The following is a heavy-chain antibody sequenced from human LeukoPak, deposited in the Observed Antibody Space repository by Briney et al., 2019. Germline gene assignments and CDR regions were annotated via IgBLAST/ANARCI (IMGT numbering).Heavy chain of an antibody. CDR3: ARDHTGITIFGGSWFDP. Sequence: SVKVSCKASGGTSSSYAISWVRQAPGQGLEWMGRIIPIFGIANYAQKFQGRVTITADKSTSTAYMELSSLRSEDTAVYYCARDHTGITIFGGSWFDPWGQGTLVTVSS. J-gene: IGHJ5*02. D-gene: IGHD3-3*01. V-gene: IGHV1-69*04. CDR2: IIPIFGIA. CDR1: GGTSSSYA.